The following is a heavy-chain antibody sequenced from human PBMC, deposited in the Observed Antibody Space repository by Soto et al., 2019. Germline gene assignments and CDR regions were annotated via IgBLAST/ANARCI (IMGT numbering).Heavy chain of an antibody. D-gene: IGHD4-4*01. J-gene: IGHJ6*02. Sequence: PSETLSLTCAVSGGSFSGYYWSWIRQPPGKGLEWIGEINHSGSTNYNPSLKSRVTISVDTSKNQFSLKLSSVTAADTAVYYCARGVNSYSNYPLVPYGMDVWGQGTTVTVSS. CDR1: GGSFSGYY. CDR2: INHSGST. V-gene: IGHV4-34*01. CDR3: ARGVNSYSNYPLVPYGMDV.